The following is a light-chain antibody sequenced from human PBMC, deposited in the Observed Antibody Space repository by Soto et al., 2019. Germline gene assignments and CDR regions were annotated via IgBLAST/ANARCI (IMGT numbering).Light chain of an antibody. V-gene: IGLV1-44*01. CDR1: SSNIGSNT. J-gene: IGLJ2*01. CDR3: AAWDDSLIGVV. Sequence: QPVLTQPPSASATPGQRVTISCSGSSSNIGSNTVNWYQHLPGTAPKLLIYSSNQRPSGVPDRFSGSKSGTSASLAISGLQSEDEADYYCAAWDDSLIGVVFGGGTKVTVL. CDR2: SSN.